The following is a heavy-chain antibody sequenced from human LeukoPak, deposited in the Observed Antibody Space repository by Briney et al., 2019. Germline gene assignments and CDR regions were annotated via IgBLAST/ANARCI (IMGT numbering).Heavy chain of an antibody. CDR1: DGSISSSSYY. D-gene: IGHD3-22*01. Sequence: SETLSLTCTVSDGSISSSSYYWGWIRQPPGKGLEWIGSIYYSGSTYYNPSLKSRVTISVDTSKNQFSLKLSSVTAADTAVYYCARDPFASGGGSSGSDAFDIWGQGTMVTVSS. CDR3: ARDPFASGGGSSGSDAFDI. J-gene: IGHJ3*02. V-gene: IGHV4-39*07. CDR2: IYYSGST.